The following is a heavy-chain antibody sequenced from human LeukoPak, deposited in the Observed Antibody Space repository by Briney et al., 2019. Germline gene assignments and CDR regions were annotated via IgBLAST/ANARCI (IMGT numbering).Heavy chain of an antibody. CDR2: IKTDGSQI. CDR1: GFTLSSYW. CDR3: ARDLNWETY. J-gene: IGHJ4*02. D-gene: IGHD7-27*01. Sequence: GGSLRLSCVASGFTLSSYWMTWVRQAPGEGLGWVANIKTDGSQIYYVDSVKGRFTISRDNAKHSLYLQMDSLRAEDTAVYYCARDLNWETYWGQGTLVSVSS. V-gene: IGHV3-7*01.